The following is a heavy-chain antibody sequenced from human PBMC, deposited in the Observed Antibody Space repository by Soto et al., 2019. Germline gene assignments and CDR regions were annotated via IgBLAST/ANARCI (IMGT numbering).Heavy chain of an antibody. Sequence: SETLSLTCAVYGGSFGRYYWSWIRQPPGKGLEWIGEINQSGSTNYNPSLKSRVTISVDTSKNQFSLKLNSLRPDDTAVYYCAKGLLGWSTTCYVACDYYYGMDVWGQGTTVTVSS. D-gene: IGHD2-2*01. V-gene: IGHV4-34*01. CDR3: AKGLLGWSTTCYVACDYYYGMDV. CDR2: INQSGST. CDR1: GGSFGRYY. J-gene: IGHJ6*02.